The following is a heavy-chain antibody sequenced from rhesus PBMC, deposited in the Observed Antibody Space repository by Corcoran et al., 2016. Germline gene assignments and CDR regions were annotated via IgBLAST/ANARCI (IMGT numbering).Heavy chain of an antibody. Sequence: QVQLQVSGPGLVKPSETLSLTFAVSVDSFSRDQLWSWIRQPPGQGLAWIGYIHGNSDSTHYNPSLKSRVALSRDTSKGQFSLNLSSLTAADTAVYYCARHTPGGGGRTVRFDVWGPGVLVTVSS. V-gene: IGHV4-65*01. CDR1: VDSFSRDQL. CDR3: ARHTPGGGGRTVRFDV. D-gene: IGHD1-14*01. CDR2: IHGNSDST. J-gene: IGHJ5-1*01.